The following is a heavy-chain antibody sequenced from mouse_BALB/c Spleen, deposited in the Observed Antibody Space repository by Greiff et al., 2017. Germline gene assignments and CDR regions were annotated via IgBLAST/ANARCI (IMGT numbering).Heavy chain of an antibody. Sequence: QVQLQQSGPELVKPGASVKMSCRASGYTFTDYVISWVKQRTGQGLEWIGEIYPGSGSTYYNEKFKGKATLTADKSSNTAYMQISSLTSEDSAVYFCASITTARAWFAYWGQGTLVTVSA. V-gene: IGHV1-77*01. CDR1: GYTFTDYV. CDR2: IYPGSGST. CDR3: ASITTARAWFAY. J-gene: IGHJ3*01. D-gene: IGHD1-2*01.